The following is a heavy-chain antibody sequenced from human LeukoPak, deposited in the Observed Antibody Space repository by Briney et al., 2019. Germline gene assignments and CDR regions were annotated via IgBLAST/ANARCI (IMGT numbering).Heavy chain of an antibody. V-gene: IGHV4-59*01. D-gene: IGHD3-10*01. CDR1: GGSISSYY. CDR3: ASLYGSGRRFDP. J-gene: IGHJ5*02. CDR2: IYYSGST. Sequence: SETLSLTCTVSGGSISSYYWSWVRQPPGKGLEWLGYIYYSGSTNYNPSLKSRVTISVDTSKNQFSLKLSSVTAADTAVYYCASLYGSGRRFDPWGQGTLVTVSS.